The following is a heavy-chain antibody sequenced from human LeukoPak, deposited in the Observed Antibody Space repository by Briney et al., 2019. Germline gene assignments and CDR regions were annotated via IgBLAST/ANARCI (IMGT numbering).Heavy chain of an antibody. Sequence: SVKVSCKASGYTFTSYGISWVRQAPGQGLEGMGGIIPIFGTANYAQKFQGRVTITTDESTSTAYMELSSLRSEDTAVYYCARVLSYCSSTSCYTAFDYWGQGTLVTVSS. CDR1: GYTFTSYG. J-gene: IGHJ4*02. D-gene: IGHD2-2*02. V-gene: IGHV1-69*05. CDR2: IIPIFGTA. CDR3: ARVLSYCSSTSCYTAFDY.